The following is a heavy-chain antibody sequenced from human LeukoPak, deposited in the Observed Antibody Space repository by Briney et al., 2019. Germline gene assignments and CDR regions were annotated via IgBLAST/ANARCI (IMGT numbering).Heavy chain of an antibody. Sequence: SETLSLTCTVSGSSISSYYWSWIRQPAGKGLEWIGRIYTSGSTNYNPSLKSRVTMSVDTSKNQFSLKLSSVTAADTAVYYCARRGPYSSSWFDRGNYFDYWGQGTLVTVSS. D-gene: IGHD6-13*01. CDR2: IYTSGST. CDR3: ARRGPYSSSWFDRGNYFDY. CDR1: GSSISSYY. J-gene: IGHJ4*02. V-gene: IGHV4-4*07.